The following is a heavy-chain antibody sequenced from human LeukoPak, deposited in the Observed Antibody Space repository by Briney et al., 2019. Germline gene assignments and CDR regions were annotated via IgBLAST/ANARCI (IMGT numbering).Heavy chain of an antibody. CDR1: GGSFSGYY. Sequence: SETLSLTCAVYGGSFSGYYWSWIRQPPGKGLEWIGEINHSGSTNYNPSLKSRVTLSVDTSKNQFSLKLSSVTAADTAVYYCADGPPFDPWGQGTLVTVSS. V-gene: IGHV4-34*01. J-gene: IGHJ5*02. CDR3: ADGPPFDP. CDR2: INHSGST.